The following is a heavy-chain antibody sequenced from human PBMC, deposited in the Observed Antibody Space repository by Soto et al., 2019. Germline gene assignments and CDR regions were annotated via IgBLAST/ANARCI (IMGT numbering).Heavy chain of an antibody. CDR1: GGSVIHFC. V-gene: IGHV4-59*02. CDR2: IYYSGTT. D-gene: IGHD3-10*01. Sequence: PSETLSLTCTVSGGSVIHFCLSWIRQPPGKGLEWIGYIYYSGTTSYNPSLNSRVTISVDTSKNQFSLKLNSVTAADTAVYYCARESYYGSGATVVGYWGLGTLVTAPQ. J-gene: IGHJ4*02. CDR3: ARESYYGSGATVVGY.